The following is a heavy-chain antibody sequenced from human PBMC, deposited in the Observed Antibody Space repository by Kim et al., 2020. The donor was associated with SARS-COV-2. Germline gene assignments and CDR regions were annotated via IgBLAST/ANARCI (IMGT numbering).Heavy chain of an antibody. Sequence: GGSLRLSCAASGFSFSNYAMTWVRQAPGKGLEWVSSISDSGNTYYIDSVKGRFTFSRDNSKNTLYLQMNSLRAEDTAIYYCAKATLASCSGPTCYPLDYWGQGTLVTVSS. J-gene: IGHJ4*02. CDR2: ISDSGNT. V-gene: IGHV3-23*01. CDR3: AKATLASCSGPTCYPLDY. CDR1: GFSFSNYA. D-gene: IGHD2-15*01.